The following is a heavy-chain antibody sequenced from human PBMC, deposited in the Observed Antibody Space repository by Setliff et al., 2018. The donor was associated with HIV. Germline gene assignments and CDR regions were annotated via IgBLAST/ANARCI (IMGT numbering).Heavy chain of an antibody. CDR3: ARVNSYGYYYYYGMDV. J-gene: IGHJ6*02. Sequence: GGSLRLSCAATGFAFSGHQMSWVRQAPGKGLEWVGRIKSKADGGATDYAAPVKGRFSISRDDSKNMLYLQMNSLRAEDTAVYYCARVNSYGYYYYYGMDVWGQGTTVTVSS. CDR1: GFAFSGHQ. CDR2: IKSKADGGAT. V-gene: IGHV3-15*01. D-gene: IGHD5-18*01.